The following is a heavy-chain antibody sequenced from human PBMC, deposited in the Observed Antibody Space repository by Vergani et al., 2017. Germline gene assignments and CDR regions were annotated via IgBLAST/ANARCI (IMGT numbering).Heavy chain of an antibody. CDR3: SGDASSSSREWYFDL. Sequence: QVQLQESGPGLVKPSETLSLTCAVSGGSISSSNWWSWVRQPPGKGLEWIGEIYHSGSTTYNTSLKSRVTISVDKSKNQFFLQLSTVTAADTAVYYCSGDASSSSREWYFDLWGRGTLVTVSS. CDR1: GGSISSSNW. J-gene: IGHJ2*01. D-gene: IGHD6-6*01. CDR2: IYHSGST. V-gene: IGHV4-4*02.